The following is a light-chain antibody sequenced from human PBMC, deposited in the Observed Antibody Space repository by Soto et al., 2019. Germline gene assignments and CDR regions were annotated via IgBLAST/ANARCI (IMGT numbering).Light chain of an antibody. CDR1: QSVNSN. CDR3: QQYNNWPPLT. J-gene: IGKJ4*01. V-gene: IGKV3-15*01. Sequence: EIMMTQSPASLSVSTGESATLSCRASQSVNSNLAWYQQKPGQAPRLLIYGASTRATGIPARFSGSGSGTEFTLTISSLQSEDSAVYYCQQYNNWPPLTFGGGTKVEIK. CDR2: GAS.